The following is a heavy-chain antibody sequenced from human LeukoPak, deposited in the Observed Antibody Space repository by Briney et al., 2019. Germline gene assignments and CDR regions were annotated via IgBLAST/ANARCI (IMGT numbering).Heavy chain of an antibody. Sequence: ASVKVSCKASGYTFTSYGISWVRQAPGQGLEWMGWISAYNGNTNYAQKLQGRVTMTTDTSTSTAYMELRSLRSDDTAVYYCARVGVRGVLYYYYGMDVWGQGTTVTVSS. CDR2: ISAYNGNT. CDR3: ARVGVRGVLYYYYGMDV. D-gene: IGHD3-10*01. CDR1: GYTFTSYG. J-gene: IGHJ6*02. V-gene: IGHV1-18*01.